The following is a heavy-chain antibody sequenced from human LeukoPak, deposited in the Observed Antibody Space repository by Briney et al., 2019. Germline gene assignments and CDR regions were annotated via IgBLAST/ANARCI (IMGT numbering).Heavy chain of an antibody. Sequence: SETLSLTCAVYGGSFSGYYWSWIRQPPGKGLEWIGEINHSGSTNYNPSLKSRVTISVDTSKNQFSLKLSSVTAADTAVYYCARDQLWFYYFDYWGRGTLVTVSS. CDR3: ARDQLWFYYFDY. CDR2: INHSGST. J-gene: IGHJ4*02. CDR1: GGSFSGYY. D-gene: IGHD5-18*01. V-gene: IGHV4-34*01.